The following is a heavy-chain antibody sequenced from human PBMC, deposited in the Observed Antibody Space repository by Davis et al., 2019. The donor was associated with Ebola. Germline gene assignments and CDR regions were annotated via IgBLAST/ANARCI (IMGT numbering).Heavy chain of an antibody. CDR3: ARGAGDIVVVVAAASYYYGMDV. Sequence: GGSLRLSCAASGFTFSSYSMNWVRQAPGKGLEWVSSISSSSSYIYYADSVKGRFTISRDNAKNSLYLQMNSLRAEDTAVYYCARGAGDIVVVVAAASYYYGMDVWGPGTLVTVSS. CDR2: ISSSSSYI. CDR1: GFTFSSYS. J-gene: IGHJ6*02. D-gene: IGHD2-15*01. V-gene: IGHV3-21*01.